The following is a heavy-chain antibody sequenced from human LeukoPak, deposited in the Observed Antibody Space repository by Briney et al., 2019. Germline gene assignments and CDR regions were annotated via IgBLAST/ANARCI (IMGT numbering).Heavy chain of an antibody. CDR2: INQDGSER. CDR3: ARPRWLQFGPHDS. V-gene: IGHV3-7*01. CDR1: GFTLGTFW. D-gene: IGHD5-24*01. Sequence: PGGSLRLSCAASGFTLGTFWMTWVRQSPGKGLEWVANINQDGSERHYVDSVRGRFTISRDNAKNSLYLQMNSLRAEDTAVYYCARPRWLQFGPHDSWGQGILVTVSS. J-gene: IGHJ4*02.